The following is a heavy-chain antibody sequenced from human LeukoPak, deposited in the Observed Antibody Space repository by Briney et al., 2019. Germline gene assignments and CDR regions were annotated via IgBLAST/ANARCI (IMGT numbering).Heavy chain of an antibody. Sequence: KASGTLSLTCTVSGDSINSLDLWSWVRQPPGKGPEWIGEMYLSGTTHSNPSVKSRVTISIDKSKNQFFLNLSSVTAADTAVYYCAGLVGRYSSGLYYYYFDYWGQGTLVTVYS. CDR1: GDSINSLDL. CDR2: MYLSGTT. V-gene: IGHV4-4*02. D-gene: IGHD3-22*01. J-gene: IGHJ4*02. CDR3: AGLVGRYSSGLYYYYFDY.